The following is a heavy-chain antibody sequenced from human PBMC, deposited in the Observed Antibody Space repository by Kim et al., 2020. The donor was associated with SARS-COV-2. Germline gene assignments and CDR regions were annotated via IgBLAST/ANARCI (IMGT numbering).Heavy chain of an antibody. J-gene: IGHJ4*02. V-gene: IGHV3-30*04. CDR3: ARPVLDLIDY. CDR1: GFTFSSYA. Sequence: GGSLRLSCAASGFTFSSYAMHWVRQAPGKGLEWVAVISYDGSNKYYADSVKGRFTISRDNSKNTLYLQMNSLRAEDTAVYYCARPVLDLIDYWGQGTLVTVSS. CDR2: ISYDGSNK. D-gene: IGHD6-6*01.